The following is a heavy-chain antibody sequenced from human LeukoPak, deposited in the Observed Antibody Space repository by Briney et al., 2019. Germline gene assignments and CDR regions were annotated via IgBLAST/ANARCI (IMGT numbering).Heavy chain of an antibody. D-gene: IGHD6-6*01. CDR2: IYYSGST. Sequence: SGTLSLTCTVSGGSISSSSYYWGWIRQPPGKGLEWIGSIYYSGSTYYNPSLKSRVTISVDTSKNQFSLKLSSVTAADTAVYYCARGPHRIAARLDYWGQGTLVTVSS. CDR1: GGSISSSSYY. J-gene: IGHJ4*02. V-gene: IGHV4-39*01. CDR3: ARGPHRIAARLDY.